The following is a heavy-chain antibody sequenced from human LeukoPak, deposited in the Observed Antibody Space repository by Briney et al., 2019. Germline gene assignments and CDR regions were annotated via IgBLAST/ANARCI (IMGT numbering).Heavy chain of an antibody. CDR2: INPNSGGT. J-gene: IGHJ5*02. CDR3: AGGIRIVVVPAATTNWFDP. CDR1: GYTFTGYY. V-gene: IGHV1-2*02. D-gene: IGHD2-2*01. Sequence: GASVKVSCKASGYTFTGYYMHWVRQAPGQGLEWMGWINPNSGGTNYAQKFQGRVTMTRDTSISTAYMELSRLRSDDTAVYYCAGGIRIVVVPAATTNWFDPWGQGTLVTVSS.